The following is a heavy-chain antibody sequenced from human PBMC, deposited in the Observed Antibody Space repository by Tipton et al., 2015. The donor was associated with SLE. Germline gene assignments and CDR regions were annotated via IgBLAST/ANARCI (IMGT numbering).Heavy chain of an antibody. V-gene: IGHV4-39*07. CDR1: GGSISSSSYY. CDR3: RLITITSLFDY. CDR2: IYYIGST. D-gene: IGHD3-16*01. Sequence: TLSLTCTVSGGSISSSSYYWDWIRQPPGKVLEWIGSIYYIGSTYYNPSLKSRVTISVDTSKNQFSLKLSSVTAADTAVYYCRLITITSLFDYWGQGTLVTVSS. J-gene: IGHJ4*02.